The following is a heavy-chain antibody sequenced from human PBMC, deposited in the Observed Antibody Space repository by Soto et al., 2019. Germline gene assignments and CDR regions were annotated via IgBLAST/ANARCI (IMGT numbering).Heavy chain of an antibody. J-gene: IGHJ4*02. Sequence: EVQLLQSGGGLVQPGGSLRLSCEVSGFTFENYAMNWVRRAPRKGLEWVSSISNIGGQTYYADSVKGRFTISRDMSKKTVHLRMNNLRADDTGVYFCAKEMWGWGYDIFGVDISFDHWGQGTPVTVSS. D-gene: IGHD3-9*01. CDR3: AKEMWGWGYDIFGVDISFDH. V-gene: IGHV3-23*01. CDR1: GFTFENYA. CDR2: ISNIGGQT.